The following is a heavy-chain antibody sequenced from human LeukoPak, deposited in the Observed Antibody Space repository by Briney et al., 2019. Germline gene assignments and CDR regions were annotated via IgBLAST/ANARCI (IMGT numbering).Heavy chain of an antibody. D-gene: IGHD3-22*01. CDR1: GFTFSDYY. Sequence: GGSLRLSCAASGFTFSDYYMSWIRQAPGKGLEWVSYISSSGSTIYYADSVKGRFTISRDDAKNSLYLQMNSLRAEDTAVYYCARLVPFYDSSALDYWGQGTLVTVSS. CDR3: ARLVPFYDSSALDY. V-gene: IGHV3-11*01. J-gene: IGHJ4*02. CDR2: ISSSGSTI.